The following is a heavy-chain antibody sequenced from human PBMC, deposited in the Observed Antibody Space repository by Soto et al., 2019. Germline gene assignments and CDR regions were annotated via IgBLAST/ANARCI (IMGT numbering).Heavy chain of an antibody. Sequence: GGSLRLSCATSGFTFSSYGMHWVRQAPGKGLEWVAVISYDGSNKYYADSVKGRFTISRDNSKNTLYLQMNSLRAEDTAVYYCAKEMAVTTSPTGFDYWGQGTLVTVSS. V-gene: IGHV3-30*18. J-gene: IGHJ4*02. CDR3: AKEMAVTTSPTGFDY. CDR2: ISYDGSNK. CDR1: GFTFSSYG. D-gene: IGHD4-17*01.